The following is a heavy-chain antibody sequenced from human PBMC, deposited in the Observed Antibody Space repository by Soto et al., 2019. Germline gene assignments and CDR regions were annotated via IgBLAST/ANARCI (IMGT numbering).Heavy chain of an antibody. V-gene: IGHV5-51*01. J-gene: IGHJ4*02. CDR2: IYPGDHET. Sequence: GELLMTSCQCSGYAFSNLWLGWGRPLPGKGLEWMGIIYPGDHETRYSPSLLGKVTTSAEKSINTAYLQWSSLEASDSAFYCCARSRCSSPYFDVWGQGTLVTVSS. D-gene: IGHD6-13*01. CDR3: ARSRCSSPYFDV. CDR1: GYAFSNLW.